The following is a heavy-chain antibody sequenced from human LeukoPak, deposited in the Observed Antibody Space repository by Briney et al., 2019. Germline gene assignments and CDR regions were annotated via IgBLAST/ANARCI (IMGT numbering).Heavy chain of an antibody. V-gene: IGHV4-30-4*08. D-gene: IGHD3-10*01. Sequence: SGTLSLTCTVSGGSISSGDYYWSWIRQPPGKGLEWIGYIYYSGSTYYNPSLKSRVTISVDTSKNQFSLKLSSVTAADTAVYYCARGGGRLLLWFGETCLDYWGQGTLVTVSS. CDR3: ARGGGRLLLWFGETCLDY. J-gene: IGHJ4*02. CDR2: IYYSGST. CDR1: GGSISSGDYY.